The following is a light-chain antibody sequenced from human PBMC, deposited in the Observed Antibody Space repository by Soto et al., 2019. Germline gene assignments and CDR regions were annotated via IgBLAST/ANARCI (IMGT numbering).Light chain of an antibody. CDR2: KAS. J-gene: IGKJ1*01. Sequence: DIQMTQSPSTLSGSVGDRVTITCRASQTISSWLAWYKQKPGKATKLMIYKASTLKSGVPSRFSGSGSGTEFTLTISSLQPDDFATYYCQHYNSYSEAFGQGTKVDNK. CDR1: QTISSW. CDR3: QHYNSYSEA. V-gene: IGKV1-5*03.